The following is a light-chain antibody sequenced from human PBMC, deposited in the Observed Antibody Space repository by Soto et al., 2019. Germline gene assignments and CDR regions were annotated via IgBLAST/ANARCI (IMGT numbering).Light chain of an antibody. J-gene: IGLJ2*01. V-gene: IGLV2-23*01. CDR1: SSDVGSYNL. CDR2: EAS. CDR3: SSYTGNSALV. Sequence: QSALTQPASVSGSPGQSITISCTGTSSDVGSYNLVSWYQQHPGKAPKLMIYEASKRPSGVSDRFSGSKSGHTASLTISGLQAEDEADYYCSSYTGNSALVFGGGTKLTVL.